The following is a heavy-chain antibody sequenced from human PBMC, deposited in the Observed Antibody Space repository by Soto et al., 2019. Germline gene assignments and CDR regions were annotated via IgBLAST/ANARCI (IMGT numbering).Heavy chain of an antibody. CDR2: IYYTGST. V-gene: IGHV4-61*03. CDR3: ARGAGFSYASTWFDI. J-gene: IGHJ5*02. Sequence: PSETLSLTCTFFVASVSSGTYYWSWIRQAPGKGLEWVGHIYYTGSTNYNPSLNNRVTISVDTSKNHFSLQLTSVTAADTAVYYCARGAGFSYASTWFDIWGQGTLVTVSS. CDR1: VASVSSGTYY. D-gene: IGHD5-18*01.